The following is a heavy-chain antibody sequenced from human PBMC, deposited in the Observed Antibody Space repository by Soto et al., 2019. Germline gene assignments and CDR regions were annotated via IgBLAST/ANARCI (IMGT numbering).Heavy chain of an antibody. CDR1: GGSIRGGGYY. Sequence: SETLSLTCTVSGGSIRGGGYYWSWVRQNPRRGLEWIGNIYYSGNTYYNPSLKSRLTISVDTSKNQFSLNLSSVTAADTAVYYCARDRLMATAGTARHYFGLDVWGQGTTVTVSS. J-gene: IGHJ6*02. D-gene: IGHD5-18*01. CDR2: IYYSGNT. V-gene: IGHV4-31*03. CDR3: ARDRLMATAGTARHYFGLDV.